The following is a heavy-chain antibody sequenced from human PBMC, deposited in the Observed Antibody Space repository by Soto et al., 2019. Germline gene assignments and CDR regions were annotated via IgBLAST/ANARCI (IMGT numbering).Heavy chain of an antibody. CDR3: AREAGYTYGYVFDY. CDR2: IIPVLGVG. D-gene: IGHD5-18*01. J-gene: IGHJ4*02. Sequence: QVQLVQSGAEVKKPGSSVRVSCKASGGTFGNHAISWVRQAPGQGLEWLGGIIPVLGVGDNAQNFQGRVTITADAYTSTAYMELSSLRYEDTALYYCAREAGYTYGYVFDYWGQGTLVTVSS. CDR1: GGTFGNHA. V-gene: IGHV1-69*01.